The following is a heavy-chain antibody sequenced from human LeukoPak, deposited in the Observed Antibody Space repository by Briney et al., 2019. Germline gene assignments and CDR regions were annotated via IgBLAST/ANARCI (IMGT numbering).Heavy chain of an antibody. Sequence: GGSLRLSCAASGFSVSSNYMGWVRQAPGKGLEWVSGIYSAGSTYYPDAVKGRFTISRDNSQNMLYLQMDSLRAEDTAVYYCARLYDSSAYGAFDIWGQGTMVTVSS. J-gene: IGHJ3*02. CDR2: IYSAGST. D-gene: IGHD3-22*01. CDR1: GFSVSSNY. V-gene: IGHV3-66*02. CDR3: ARLYDSSAYGAFDI.